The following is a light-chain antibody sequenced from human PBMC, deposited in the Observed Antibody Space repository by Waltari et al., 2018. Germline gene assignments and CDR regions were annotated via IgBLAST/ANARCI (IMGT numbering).Light chain of an antibody. CDR1: ESVSNY. J-gene: IGKJ4*01. CDR2: DTS. CDR3: QQGVILPLT. Sequence: EIVLTQSPVTLSLAAGERATLSCRASESVSNYLAWYQQKPGQSPTLLIYDTSKRATGIPGRFSGSGYGTDFTLTINSLEAEDFALYYCQQGVILPLTFGGGTKLEIK. V-gene: IGKV3-11*01.